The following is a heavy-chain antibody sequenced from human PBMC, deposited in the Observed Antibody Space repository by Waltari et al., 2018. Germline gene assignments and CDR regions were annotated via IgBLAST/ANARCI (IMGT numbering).Heavy chain of an antibody. V-gene: IGHV4-34*01. D-gene: IGHD1-26*01. CDR2: INHSGST. CDR1: GGSFSGYY. CDR3: ARGRSGSLLIY. J-gene: IGHJ4*02. Sequence: QVQLQLWGAGLLKHSETLSLTCAVSGGSFSGYYWSWIRQPPGKGLEWIGEINHSGSTNYNPSLKSRVTISVDTSKNQFSLKLSSVTAADTAVYYCARGRSGSLLIYWGQGTLVTVSS.